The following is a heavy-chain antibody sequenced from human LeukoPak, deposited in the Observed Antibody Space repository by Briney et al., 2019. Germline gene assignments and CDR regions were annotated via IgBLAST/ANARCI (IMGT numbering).Heavy chain of an antibody. V-gene: IGHV5-51*01. CDR3: ARMGRRGYAYNRFDP. CDR1: GYSFTSYW. Sequence: GESLKISCKGSGYSFTSYWIGWVRQMPGKGLEWMGIIYPGDSDTRYSPSFQGQVTISADKSISTAYLQWSSLKASDTAMYYCARMGRRGYAYNRFDPWGQGTLVTVSS. J-gene: IGHJ5*02. D-gene: IGHD5-12*01. CDR2: IYPGDSDT.